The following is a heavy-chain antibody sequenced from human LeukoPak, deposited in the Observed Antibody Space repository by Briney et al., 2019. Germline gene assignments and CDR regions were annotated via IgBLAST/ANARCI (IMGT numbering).Heavy chain of an antibody. CDR1: GGSFSGYY. CDR3: ARLSLGQAAAGTDAFDI. V-gene: IGHV4-34*01. J-gene: IGHJ3*02. Sequence: SETLSLTCAVYGGSFSGYYWSWIRQPPGKGLEWIGEINHSGSTNYNPSLKSRVTISVDTSKNQFSLKLSSVTAADTAVYYCARLSLGQAAAGTDAFDIWGQGTMVTVSS. D-gene: IGHD6-13*01. CDR2: INHSGST.